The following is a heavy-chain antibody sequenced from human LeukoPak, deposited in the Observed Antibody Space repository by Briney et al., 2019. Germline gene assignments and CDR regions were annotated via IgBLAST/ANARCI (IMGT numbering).Heavy chain of an antibody. D-gene: IGHD2-21*02. CDR3: ARNGVPSAVTAMVGWFDP. CDR1: GFTFDDYA. J-gene: IGHJ5*02. CDR2: ISWNSGSI. V-gene: IGHV3-9*01. Sequence: GGSLRLSCAASGFTFDDYAMHWVRQAPGKGLEWVSGISWNSGSIGYADSVKGRFTISRDNAKNSLYLQMNSLRAEDTAVYYCARNGVPSAVTAMVGWFDPWGQGTLVTVSS.